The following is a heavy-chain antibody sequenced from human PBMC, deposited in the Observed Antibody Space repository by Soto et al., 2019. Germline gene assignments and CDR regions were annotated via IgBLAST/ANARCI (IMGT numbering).Heavy chain of an antibody. CDR1: GGSLSSYY. Sequence: SETLSLNCTVSGGSLSSYYWNWIRQPAGKGLEWIGRIYTSGSTNYNPSLKSRVTMSVDTSKNQVSLKLRSVTAADTAVYFCVRDLAHGYTGNVWGHGTLVTVSS. V-gene: IGHV4-4*07. J-gene: IGHJ3*01. CDR2: IYTSGST. CDR3: VRDLAHGYTGNV. D-gene: IGHD5-18*01.